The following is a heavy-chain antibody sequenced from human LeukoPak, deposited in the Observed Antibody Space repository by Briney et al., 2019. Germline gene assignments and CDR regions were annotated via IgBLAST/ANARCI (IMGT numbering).Heavy chain of an antibody. CDR1: GFTFSTCG. CDR3: ARALRITRAEGRSDY. D-gene: IGHD3-10*01. Sequence: PGGSLRLSCAASGFTFSTCGMSWVRQAPGKGLEWVSYISSSSSIIYYADSVKGRFTISRDNAKNSLYLQMNSLRAEDTAVYYCARALRITRAEGRSDYWGQGSLVTVSS. CDR2: ISSSSSII. V-gene: IGHV3-48*04. J-gene: IGHJ4*02.